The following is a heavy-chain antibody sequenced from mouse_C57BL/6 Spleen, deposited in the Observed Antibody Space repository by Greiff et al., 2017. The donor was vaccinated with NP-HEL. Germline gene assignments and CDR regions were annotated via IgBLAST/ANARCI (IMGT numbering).Heavy chain of an antibody. V-gene: IGHV7-4*01. Sequence: EVKVVESGGGLVHPGASLRLYCAAVGGEGRECRPAAGRGGPLPPPSLFSFIRNPEQGYTTEYTASVKGRFTISSDNSQNILYLQMNTLRAEDSATYYCVKAAGLQYWYFDVWGTGTTVTVSS. J-gene: IGHJ1*03. CDR1: GGEGRECR. D-gene: IGHD2-13*01. CDR2: IRNPEQGYTT. CDR3: VKAAGLQYWYFDV.